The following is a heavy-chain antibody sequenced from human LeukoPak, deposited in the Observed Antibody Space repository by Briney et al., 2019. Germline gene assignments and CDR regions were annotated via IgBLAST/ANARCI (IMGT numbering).Heavy chain of an antibody. CDR3: AAGRNYYGSGSYAPDDAFDI. V-gene: IGHV1-2*02. CDR1: GYTFTVYY. D-gene: IGHD3-10*01. CDR2: INPNSGGT. Sequence: ASVKVSCKASGYTFTVYYMHWVRQAPGQGLEWMGWINPNSGGTNYAQKFQGRVTMTRDTSISTAYMELSRLRSDDTAVYYCAAGRNYYGSGSYAPDDAFDIWGQGTKVTVSS. J-gene: IGHJ3*02.